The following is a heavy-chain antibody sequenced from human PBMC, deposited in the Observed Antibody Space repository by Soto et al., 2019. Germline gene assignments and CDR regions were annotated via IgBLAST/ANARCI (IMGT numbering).Heavy chain of an antibody. V-gene: IGHV1-58*01. D-gene: IGHD2-2*02. CDR2: IVVGSGNT. CDR1: GFTFTSSA. CDR3: AARYCSSTSCYKYGMDV. Sequence: SVKVSFKASGFTFTSSAVQWLRQARGQRLEWIGWIVVGSGNTNYAQKFQERVTITRDMSTSTAYMELSSLRSEDTAVYYCAARYCSSTSCYKYGMDVWGQGTTVTVSS. J-gene: IGHJ6*02.